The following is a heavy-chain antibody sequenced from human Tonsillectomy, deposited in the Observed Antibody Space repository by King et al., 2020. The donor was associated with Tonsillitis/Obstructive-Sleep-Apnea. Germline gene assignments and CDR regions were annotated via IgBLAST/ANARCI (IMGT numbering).Heavy chain of an antibody. Sequence: QLVQSGGGLVEPVGSLVLSCAASGFTFRSYWMHWVRPAPGKGLVWGSRINSEGSSTNYANSVKCRFTISSDNAKNTLYLQMNSLRAEDTAGYYCARGRSTWFDYWGQGTLVTASS. D-gene: IGHD2-2*01. CDR1: GFTFRSYW. J-gene: IGHJ4*02. CDR3: ARGRSTWFDY. CDR2: INSEGSST. V-gene: IGHV3-74*02.